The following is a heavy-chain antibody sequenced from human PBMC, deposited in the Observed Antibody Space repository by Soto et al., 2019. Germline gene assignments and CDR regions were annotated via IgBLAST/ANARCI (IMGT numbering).Heavy chain of an antibody. V-gene: IGHV3-48*02. Sequence: EVQLVESGGGLVQPGGSLRLSCAASGFTFSSYGMNWVRQAPGKGLEWESYISRSSTTIYYADSVKGRFTIFRYNAKNSLYLQLNSLRDEDTAVYYCARSPYYYDSSNYYGYWGQGTLVTVSS. CDR3: ARSPYYYDSSNYYGY. CDR2: ISRSSTTI. D-gene: IGHD3-22*01. J-gene: IGHJ4*02. CDR1: GFTFSSYG.